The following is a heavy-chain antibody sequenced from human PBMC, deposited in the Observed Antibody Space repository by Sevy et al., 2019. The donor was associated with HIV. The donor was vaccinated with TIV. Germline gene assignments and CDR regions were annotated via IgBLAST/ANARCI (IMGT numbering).Heavy chain of an antibody. CDR3: ARDQLGSIDY. CDR2: VSSDGSEI. J-gene: IGHJ4*02. D-gene: IGHD7-27*01. V-gene: IGHV3-30-3*01. Sequence: GGSLRLSCAVSGFTFSTYAMHWVRHAPGKGLECVAIVSSDGSEINYADSVKGRFTISRDNSRNTLYLQMNSLRTEDTALYYCARDQLGSIDYWGQGNLVTVSS. CDR1: GFTFSTYA.